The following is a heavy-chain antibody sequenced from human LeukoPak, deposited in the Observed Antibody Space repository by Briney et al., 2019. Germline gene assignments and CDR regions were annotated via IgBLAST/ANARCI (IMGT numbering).Heavy chain of an antibody. CDR3: ARGLGCSSTSCYTPWFDP. D-gene: IGHD2-2*02. J-gene: IGHJ5*02. V-gene: IGHV4-59*12. Sequence: SETLSLTCTVSGGSISSYYWSWIRQPPGKGLEWIGYIYYGGSTNYNPSLKSRVTISVDTSKNQFSLKLSSVTAADTAVYYCARGLGCSSTSCYTPWFDPWGQGTLVTVSS. CDR2: IYYGGST. CDR1: GGSISSYY.